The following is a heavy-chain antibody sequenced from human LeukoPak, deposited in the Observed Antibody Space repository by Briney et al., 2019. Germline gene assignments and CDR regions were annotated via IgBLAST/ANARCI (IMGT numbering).Heavy chain of an antibody. Sequence: GGCLRLSRAASRFTLSGDYMSWVREAPGEGVEWGSVIYSGGRTHHADSVKARLHISRHNSKNTLYLQMNSLSPEHTAVYYCASPSSGSYLGSDYWGQPTLVTVS. CDR3: ASPSSGSYLGSDY. J-gene: IGHJ4*02. CDR2: IYSGGRT. D-gene: IGHD3-10*01. CDR1: RFTLSGDY. V-gene: IGHV3-66*01.